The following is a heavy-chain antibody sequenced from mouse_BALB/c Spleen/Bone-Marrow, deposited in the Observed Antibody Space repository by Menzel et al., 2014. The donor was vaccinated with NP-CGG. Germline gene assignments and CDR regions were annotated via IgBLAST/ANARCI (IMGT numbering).Heavy chain of an antibody. J-gene: IGHJ2*01. CDR2: ISYSGNT. D-gene: IGHD1-1*01. CDR3: ATYDGYCFDY. CDR1: GDSITSGY. V-gene: IGHV3-8*02. Sequence: EVKLMESGPSLVKPSQTLSLTCSVTGDSITSGYWNWIWKFPGNKLEYMGYISYSGNTYYNPSLKSRISITRDTSKNQYYLQLNPVTTEDTATYYCATYDGYCFDYWGQGTTLTVSS.